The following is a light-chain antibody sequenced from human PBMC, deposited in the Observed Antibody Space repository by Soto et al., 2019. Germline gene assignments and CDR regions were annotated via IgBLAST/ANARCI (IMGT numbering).Light chain of an antibody. Sequence: EIVLTQSPGTLSLSPGERATLSCRASQSVSSSYLAWYQQKPGQAPRLLIYVASSRATGIPDRFSVSESGTDFTLTISRLETEDLALDYCQQYGSSPHTFGHGTKLEIK. J-gene: IGKJ2*01. V-gene: IGKV3-20*01. CDR1: QSVSSSY. CDR3: QQYGSSPHT. CDR2: VAS.